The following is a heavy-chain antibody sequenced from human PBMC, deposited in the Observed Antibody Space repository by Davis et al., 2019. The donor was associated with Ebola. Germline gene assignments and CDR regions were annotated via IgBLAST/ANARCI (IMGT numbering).Heavy chain of an antibody. Sequence: GESLKISCAASGFTFSDYYMSWIRQAPGKGLEWVSYISSSGSTIYYADSVKGRFTISRDNAKNSLYLQMNSLRAEDTAVYYCARDPIAVAADAFDIWGQGTMVTVSS. CDR1: GFTFSDYY. CDR2: ISSSGSTI. D-gene: IGHD6-19*01. CDR3: ARDPIAVAADAFDI. J-gene: IGHJ3*02. V-gene: IGHV3-11*04.